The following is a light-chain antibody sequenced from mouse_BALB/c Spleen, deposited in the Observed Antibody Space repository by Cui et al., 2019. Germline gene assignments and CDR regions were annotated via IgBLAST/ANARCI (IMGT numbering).Light chain of an antibody. J-gene: IGLJ2*01. CDR1: TGAVTTSNY. CDR3: ALWYSTHYV. Sequence: QAVVTQESALTTSPGGTVILTCRSSTGAVTTSNYANWDQEKPDHLFTGLIGGTSSLIGDKAALTITGAQTEDDAMYFCALWYSTHYVFGGGTKVTVL. V-gene: IGLV2*02. CDR2: GT.